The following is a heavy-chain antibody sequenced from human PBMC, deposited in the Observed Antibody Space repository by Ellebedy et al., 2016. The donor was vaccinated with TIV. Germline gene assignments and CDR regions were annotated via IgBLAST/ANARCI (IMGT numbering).Heavy chain of an antibody. J-gene: IGHJ6*03. CDR2: VNLNSGYT. Sequence: ASVKVSXXASGYTFTSYDIHWVRQAPGQGLEWMGWVNLNSGYTGYAQMFQGRVTMTRNTSINTAYMELRSLRSDDTAVYYCGTPMVGDFSYYYMDVWGKGTTVTVSS. V-gene: IGHV1-8*01. CDR1: GYTFTSYD. CDR3: GTPMVGDFSYYYMDV. D-gene: IGHD5-18*01.